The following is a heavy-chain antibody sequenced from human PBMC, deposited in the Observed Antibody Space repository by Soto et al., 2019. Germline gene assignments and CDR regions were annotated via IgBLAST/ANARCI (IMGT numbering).Heavy chain of an antibody. Sequence: QITLKESGPTLVKPTQTLTLTCTFSGFSLSTSGVGVGWIRQPPGKALEWLALIYWDDDKRYSPSLKSRLTTXKXTXKNQVVLTLNHMDPVDTATYYCAHSSTTVTGDAFDIWGQGTMVTVSS. D-gene: IGHD4-17*01. CDR1: GFSLSTSGVG. CDR2: IYWDDDK. J-gene: IGHJ3*02. V-gene: IGHV2-5*02. CDR3: AHSSTTVTGDAFDI.